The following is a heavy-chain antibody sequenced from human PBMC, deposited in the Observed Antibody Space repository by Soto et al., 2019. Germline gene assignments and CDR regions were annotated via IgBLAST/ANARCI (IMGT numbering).Heavy chain of an antibody. Sequence: QVQLQESGPGLVKPSQTLSLTCTVSGGSISSGNYYWSWIRQHPGKGLEWIGYIYYSGSTYYNPSLKSRVTLSVDTSKNQFSLKVKSVTAADTAVYYCARGMGPDPPLVVVPAAPDAWGQGTLVTVSS. D-gene: IGHD2-2*01. J-gene: IGHJ5*02. CDR2: IYYSGST. V-gene: IGHV4-31*03. CDR3: ARGMGPDPPLVVVPAAPDA. CDR1: GGSISSGNYY.